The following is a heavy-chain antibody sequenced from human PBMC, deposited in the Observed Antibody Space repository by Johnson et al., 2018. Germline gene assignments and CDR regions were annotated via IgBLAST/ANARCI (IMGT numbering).Heavy chain of an antibody. CDR2: IIPLYHNG. Sequence: QVRLGQSGTEVRQPGSSVKVSCKASGATFSIYAITWVRQAPGQRLEWMGGIIPLYHNGQYAQKFQDRVIITADASPTTVYMELSSLKYEDTAVYYCARVLSGVGKGIDVWGQGTTVTVS. J-gene: IGHJ6*02. CDR3: ARVLSGVGKGIDV. D-gene: IGHD3-3*01. CDR1: GATFSIYA. V-gene: IGHV1-69*12.